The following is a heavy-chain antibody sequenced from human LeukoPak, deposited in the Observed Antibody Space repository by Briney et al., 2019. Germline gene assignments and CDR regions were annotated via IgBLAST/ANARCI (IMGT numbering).Heavy chain of an antibody. Sequence: GASVTVSCKASGYTFTSYAMNWVRQAPGQGLEWMGWINTNTGNPTYAQGFTGRFVFSLDTSVSTAYLQISSLKAEDTAVYYCARVQMATTHNWFDPWGQGTLVTVSS. CDR2: INTNTGNP. CDR3: ARVQMATTHNWFDP. D-gene: IGHD5-24*01. CDR1: GYTFTSYA. V-gene: IGHV7-4-1*02. J-gene: IGHJ5*02.